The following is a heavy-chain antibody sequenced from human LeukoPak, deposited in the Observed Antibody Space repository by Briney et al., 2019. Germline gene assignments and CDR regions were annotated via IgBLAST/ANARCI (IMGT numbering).Heavy chain of an antibody. J-gene: IGHJ4*02. CDR2: ISSSSSTI. CDR1: GFTFSSYS. V-gene: IGHV3-48*01. D-gene: IGHD5-12*01. CDR3: AKGENKKWLRSQFDY. Sequence: GGSLRLSCAASGFTFSSYSMNWVRQAPGKGLEWVSYISSSSSTIYYADSVKGRFTISRDNSNNTVYLQMNSLRAEDTAVYYCAKGENKKWLRSQFDYWGQGTLVTVSS.